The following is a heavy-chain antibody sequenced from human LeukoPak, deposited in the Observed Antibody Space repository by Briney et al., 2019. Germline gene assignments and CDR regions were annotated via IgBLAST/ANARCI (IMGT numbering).Heavy chain of an antibody. V-gene: IGHV4-34*01. CDR2: INHSGSA. D-gene: IGHD2-15*01. CDR1: GGPFSGYY. CDR3: ARAPLRVYCSGGSCYQGNYYYYGMDV. J-gene: IGHJ6*02. Sequence: SETLSLTCAVYGGPFSGYYWSWIRQPPGKGLEWIGEINHSGSANYNPSLKSRVTISVDTSKNQFSLKLSSVTAADTAVYYCARAPLRVYCSGGSCYQGNYYYYGMDVWGQGTTVTVSS.